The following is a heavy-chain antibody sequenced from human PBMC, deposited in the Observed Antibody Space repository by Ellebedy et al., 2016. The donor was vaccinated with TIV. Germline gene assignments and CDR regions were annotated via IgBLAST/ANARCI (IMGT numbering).Heavy chain of an antibody. V-gene: IGHV1-18*04. CDR1: GDAFTSNG. Sequence: AASVKVSCKVLGDAFTSNGIAWVRQAPGQGLEWMGWISGHNGSANYAQNFQDRVTMTTDASTRTAYMEVRSLRSDDTAFYYCARPFYDGSSYLYYFDSWGQGTLVTFSS. J-gene: IGHJ4*02. D-gene: IGHD3-22*01. CDR2: ISGHNGSA. CDR3: ARPFYDGSSYLYYFDS.